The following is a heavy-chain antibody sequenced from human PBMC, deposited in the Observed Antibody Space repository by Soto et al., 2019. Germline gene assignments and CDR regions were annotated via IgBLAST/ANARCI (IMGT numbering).Heavy chain of an antibody. Sequence: EVQLLESGGGLVQPGGSLRLSCAVSGFTLNNYAMSWVREAQGQGLEWVSSLIGSGSTTHYAESVRGRFTNSRDNSRTTLYLEMSSLRSEDTAIYYCARGYRYFKNYFDYWGQGARVTVSS. J-gene: IGHJ4*02. CDR2: LIGSGSTT. CDR1: GFTLNNYA. V-gene: IGHV3-23*01. D-gene: IGHD5-18*01. CDR3: ARGYRYFKNYFDY.